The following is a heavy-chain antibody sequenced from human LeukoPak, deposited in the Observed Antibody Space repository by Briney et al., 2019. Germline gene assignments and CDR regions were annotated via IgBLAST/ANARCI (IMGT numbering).Heavy chain of an antibody. CDR1: GYTFTSYG. Sequence: GASVKVSCKASGYTFTSYGISWVRQAPGQGLEWMGWISAYNGNTNYAQKLQGRVTMTTDTSTSTANMELRSLRSDDTAVYYCARSRQQQLPQCDYWGQGTLVTVSS. J-gene: IGHJ4*02. CDR3: ARSRQQQLPQCDY. CDR2: ISAYNGNT. V-gene: IGHV1-18*01. D-gene: IGHD6-13*01.